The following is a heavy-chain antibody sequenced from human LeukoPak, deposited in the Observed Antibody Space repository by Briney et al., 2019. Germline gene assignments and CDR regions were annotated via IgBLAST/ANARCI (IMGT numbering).Heavy chain of an antibody. J-gene: IGHJ4*02. CDR3: ARDQGSGSYSPLDY. Sequence: ASVKVSCKASGYTFTVYYMHWVRQAPGQGLEWMGWINPNSGGTNYAQKFQGRVTMTRDTSISTAYMELSRLRSDDTAVYYCARDQGSGSYSPLDYWGQGTLVTVSS. D-gene: IGHD3-10*01. CDR1: GYTFTVYY. V-gene: IGHV1-2*02. CDR2: INPNSGGT.